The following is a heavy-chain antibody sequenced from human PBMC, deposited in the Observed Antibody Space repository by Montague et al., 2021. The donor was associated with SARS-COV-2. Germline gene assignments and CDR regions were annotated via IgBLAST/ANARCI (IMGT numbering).Heavy chain of an antibody. J-gene: IGHJ6*02. CDR3: ARGSGCSGGSCYSEWDPYYYYGMDV. D-gene: IGHD2-15*01. CDR1: GDSISTDNW. CDR2: INHSGST. V-gene: IGHV4-4*02. Sequence: SETLSLTCVVSGDSISTDNWRTWVRLPPGKGLEWIGEINHSGSTNYNPSLKSRVTISVDTSENQFSLKLSSVTAADTAVYYCARGSGCSGGSCYSEWDPYYYYGMDVWGQGTTVTVSS.